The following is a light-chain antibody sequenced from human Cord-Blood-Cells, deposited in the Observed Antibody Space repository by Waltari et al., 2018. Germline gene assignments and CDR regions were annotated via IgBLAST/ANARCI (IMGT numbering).Light chain of an antibody. CDR1: ISDVGGYTS. V-gene: IGLV2-14*03. CDR3: SSYTSSSTLV. J-gene: IGLJ3*02. CDR2: DGS. Sequence: QSALTQPASVSWSSGPSIPISCTGTISDVGGYTSVSWFHQHPGKAPKLIIYDGSNRPSGVSNRFSGSKSGNTASLTISGLQAEDEADYYCSSYTSSSTLVFGGGTKLTVL.